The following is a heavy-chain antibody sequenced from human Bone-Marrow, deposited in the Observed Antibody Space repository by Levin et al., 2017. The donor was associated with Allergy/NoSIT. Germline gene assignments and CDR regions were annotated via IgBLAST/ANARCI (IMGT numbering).Heavy chain of an antibody. CDR1: GFTFSNYA. CDR3: AKGAISSARVNWFDS. J-gene: IGHJ5*01. D-gene: IGHD3-3*02. CDR2: ISGSGDNT. V-gene: IGHV3-23*01. Sequence: PGGSLRLSCAASGFTFSNYAMSWIRQAPGKGLEWVSPISGSGDNTYYADSVKGRFTISRDNSKNTLYLQMNSLRAEDTAVYYCAKGAISSARVNWFDSWGQGTLVTVSS.